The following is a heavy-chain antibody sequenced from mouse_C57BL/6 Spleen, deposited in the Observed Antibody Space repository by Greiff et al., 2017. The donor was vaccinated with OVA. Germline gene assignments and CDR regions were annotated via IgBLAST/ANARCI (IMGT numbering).Heavy chain of an antibody. Sequence: VQLQQSGAELVKPGASVKLSCKASGYTFTEYTIHWVKQRPGQGLEWIGWFYPGSGSIKYNEKFKDKATLTADKSSSTVYMELSRMTSEDSAVYFCARRAPIYDGYSYIDYWGQGTTLTVSS. CDR3: ARRAPIYDGYSYIDY. CDR1: GYTFTEYT. J-gene: IGHJ2*01. CDR2: FYPGSGSI. V-gene: IGHV1-62-2*01. D-gene: IGHD2-3*01.